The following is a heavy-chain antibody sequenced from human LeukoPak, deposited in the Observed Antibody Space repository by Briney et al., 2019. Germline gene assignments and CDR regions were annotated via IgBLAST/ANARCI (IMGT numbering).Heavy chain of an antibody. D-gene: IGHD4-11*01. Sequence: SETLSLTCAVYGGSFSGYYWSWIRQPPGKGLEWVGEINHSGSTNYNPSLKSRVAISVDTSKNQFSLKLSSVTAADTAVYYCAIAGDYSGAFDIWGQGTMVTVSS. CDR2: INHSGST. CDR3: AIAGDYSGAFDI. CDR1: GGSFSGYY. V-gene: IGHV4-34*01. J-gene: IGHJ3*02.